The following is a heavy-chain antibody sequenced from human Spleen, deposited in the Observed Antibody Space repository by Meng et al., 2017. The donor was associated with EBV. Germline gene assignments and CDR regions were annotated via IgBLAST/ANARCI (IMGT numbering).Heavy chain of an antibody. CDR3: ARRGGVDY. J-gene: IGHJ4*02. CDR1: GGSFTGYY. V-gene: IGHV4-34*01. Sequence: QGQLKQWGAGLLQPCETPSLTCAVYGGSFTGYYWTWVLQPPGKGREWIGEISRSGSTNYNPSLKSRVTISIDTSKNQFSLKLSSVTAADTVVYYCARRGGVDYWGQGTLVTVSS. D-gene: IGHD3-16*01. CDR2: ISRSGST.